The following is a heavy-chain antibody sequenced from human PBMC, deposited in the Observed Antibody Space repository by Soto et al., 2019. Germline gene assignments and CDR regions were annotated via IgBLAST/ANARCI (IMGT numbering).Heavy chain of an antibody. J-gene: IGHJ5*02. CDR2: IYYSGST. CDR3: ARLPRAAAVNWFDP. D-gene: IGHD6-13*01. CDR1: GGSISSSSYY. Sequence: QLQLQESGPGLVKPSETLSLTCTVSGGSISSSSYYWGWIRQPPGKGLEWIGSIYYSGSTYYNPSLKSRVTISVDTSKNQFSLKLSSVTAADTAVYYCARLPRAAAVNWFDPWGQGTLVTVSS. V-gene: IGHV4-39*01.